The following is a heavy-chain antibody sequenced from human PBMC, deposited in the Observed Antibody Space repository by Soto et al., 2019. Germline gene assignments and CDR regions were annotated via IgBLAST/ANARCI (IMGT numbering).Heavy chain of an antibody. CDR3: ARVETTVTDYYYYYMDV. CDR1: GYTFTSYD. CDR2: MNPNSGNT. J-gene: IGHJ6*03. V-gene: IGHV1-8*01. Sequence: QGQLVQSGAEVKKPGGSVKVSCKASGYTFTSYDINWVRQATGQGLEWTGWMNPNSGNTGYAQKFQGRVTMTRNTSISTAYMELSSLRSEDTAVYYCARVETTVTDYYYYYMDVWGKGTTVTVSS. D-gene: IGHD4-4*01.